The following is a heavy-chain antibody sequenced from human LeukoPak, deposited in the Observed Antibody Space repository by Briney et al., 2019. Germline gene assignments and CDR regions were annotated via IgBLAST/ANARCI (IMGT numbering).Heavy chain of an antibody. CDR1: GGSISSSNW. Sequence: SGTLSLTYAVSGGSISSSNWWSWVRQPPGKGLEWIGEIYHSGSTNYNPSLKSRVTISVDKSKNQFSLKLSSVTAADTAVYYCARVVYSSGWPFDYWGQGTLVTVSS. CDR2: IYHSGST. D-gene: IGHD6-19*01. V-gene: IGHV4-4*02. CDR3: ARVVYSSGWPFDY. J-gene: IGHJ4*02.